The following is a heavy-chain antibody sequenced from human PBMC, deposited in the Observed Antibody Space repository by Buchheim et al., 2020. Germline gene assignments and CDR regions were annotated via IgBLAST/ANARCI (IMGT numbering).Heavy chain of an antibody. CDR3: ANHIAAADGNWFDP. J-gene: IGHJ5*02. D-gene: IGHD6-13*01. CDR2: IYYSGST. CDR1: GGSISSSSYY. V-gene: IGHV4-39*01. Sequence: QVQLQESGPGLVKPSETLSLTCTVSGGSISSSSYYWGWIRQPPGKGLEWIGSIYYSGSTYYNPSLKSRVTISVDTSTNQFSLKLSSVTAADTAVYYCANHIAAADGNWFDPWGQGTL.